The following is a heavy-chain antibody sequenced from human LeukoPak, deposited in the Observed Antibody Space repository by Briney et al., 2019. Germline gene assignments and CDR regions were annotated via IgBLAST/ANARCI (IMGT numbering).Heavy chain of an antibody. CDR2: IYYSGST. CDR1: GGSISSYY. Sequence: SETLSLTCTVSGGSISSYYWSWIRQPPGKGLEWIGYIYYSGSTNYNPSLKSRVTISVDTSKNQFSLKLSSVTAADTAVYYCGRAASGIAVAGNLGWFDPWGQGTLVTVSS. D-gene: IGHD6-19*01. V-gene: IGHV4-59*01. J-gene: IGHJ5*02. CDR3: GRAASGIAVAGNLGWFDP.